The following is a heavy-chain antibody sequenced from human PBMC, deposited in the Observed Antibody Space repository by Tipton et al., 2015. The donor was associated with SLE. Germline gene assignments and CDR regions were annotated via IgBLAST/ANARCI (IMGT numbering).Heavy chain of an antibody. J-gene: IGHJ4*02. CDR3: RVVSDVSFDY. CDR1: GGSISSISYY. V-gene: IGHV4-39*07. CDR2: IYYSGST. D-gene: IGHD3-3*01. Sequence: TLSLTCTVSGGSISSISYYWGWLRQPPGKGLEWIGSIYYSGSTYYNPSLKSRDTISVDTSKNPFSLKLSSVTAADTAVYYCRVVSDVSFDYWGQGTLVTVSS.